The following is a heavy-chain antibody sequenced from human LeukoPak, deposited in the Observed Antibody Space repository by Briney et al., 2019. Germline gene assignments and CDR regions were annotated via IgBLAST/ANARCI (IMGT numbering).Heavy chain of an antibody. D-gene: IGHD3-3*01. V-gene: IGHV3-30*03. J-gene: IGHJ4*02. CDR2: LSNDAINK. CDR1: GFTFSNSG. Sequence: GGSLRLSCTASGFTFSNSGMHCVRQAPGKGLEWVAVLSNDAINKYYADSVKGRFTISRDNSKNTLYLQMNSLRAEDTAVYYCASTNLNHDLVSGHFDYWGLGTLVTVSS. CDR3: ASTNLNHDLVSGHFDY.